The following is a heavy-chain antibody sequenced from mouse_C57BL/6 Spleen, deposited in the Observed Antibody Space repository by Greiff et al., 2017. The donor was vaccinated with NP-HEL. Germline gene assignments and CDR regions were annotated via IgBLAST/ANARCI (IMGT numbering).Heavy chain of an antibody. D-gene: IGHD1-1*01. CDR3: TRDYYGSSFYFDY. CDR1: GFTFSSYA. Sequence: EVQGVESGEGLVKPGGSLKLSCAASGFTFSSYAMSWVRQTPEKRLEWVAYISSGGDYIYYADTVKGRFTISRDNARNTLYLQMSSLKSEDTAMDYCTRDYYGSSFYFDYWGQGTTLTVSS. CDR2: ISSGGDYI. V-gene: IGHV5-9-1*02. J-gene: IGHJ2*01.